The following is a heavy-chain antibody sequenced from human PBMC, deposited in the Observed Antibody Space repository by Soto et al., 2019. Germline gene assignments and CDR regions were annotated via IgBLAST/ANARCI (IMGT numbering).Heavy chain of an antibody. CDR2: IWYDGSQR. J-gene: IGHJ3*01. CDR1: GFTFSSYG. V-gene: IGHV3-33*03. Sequence: QVQLVESGGDVVKPGRSLRLSCAASGFTFSSYGMQWVRLAPGKGLEWVAVIWYDGSQRYYVESWKGRFIVSRDNYKNTQYLQMDSLRGDDTAIYYCATLAGKNGFDVWGQGTVGTVSS. CDR3: ATLAGKNGFDV.